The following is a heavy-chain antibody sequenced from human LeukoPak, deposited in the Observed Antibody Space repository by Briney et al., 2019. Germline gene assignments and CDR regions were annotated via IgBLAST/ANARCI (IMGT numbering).Heavy chain of an antibody. CDR3: TRDRGAMNDFDY. CDR2: ISNHGNDG. V-gene: IGHV3-30*16. Sequence: GGSVKVSCTASGYTFSGYDMHWVRQTPGKGLEWVGWISNHGNDGFYAHSVKGRFTISRDNSKKTLYLQMDSLRPDDTGVYYCTRDRGAMNDFDYWGQGTLVSVSS. CDR1: GYTFSGYD. D-gene: IGHD2-2*01. J-gene: IGHJ4*02.